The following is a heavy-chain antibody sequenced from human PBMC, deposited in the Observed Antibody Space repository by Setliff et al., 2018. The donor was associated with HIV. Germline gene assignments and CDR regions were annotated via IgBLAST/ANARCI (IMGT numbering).Heavy chain of an antibody. D-gene: IGHD3-22*01. V-gene: IGHV3-23*01. CDR2: SGNTGTSS. CDR1: GFNYNNFA. CDR3: VMDSYSFYDGTYSYFPLDS. J-gene: IGHJ4*02. Sequence: PGESLKISCEVSGFNYNNFAMNWVRQAPGKGLEWVSSSGNTGTSSYYADSVKGRFTISRDTSKNSLFLEMTSLRGEDTAIYYCVMDSYSFYDGTYSYFPLDSWGQGTLVTVSS.